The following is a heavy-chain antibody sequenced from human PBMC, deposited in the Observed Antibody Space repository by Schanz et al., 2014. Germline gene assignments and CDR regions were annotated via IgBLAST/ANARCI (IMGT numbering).Heavy chain of an antibody. Sequence: VQLVESGGGLVQPGGSLRLSCAASGFTVSTSYIHWVGQAPGKGLEWVSTIYSSGSTYYADSVRGRFTISRDNSMNTVYLQMNSLRSDDAAVYYCARAQGVIRLYYGVDVWGQGTTVTVSS. CDR3: ARAQGVIRLYYGVDV. D-gene: IGHD3-10*01. J-gene: IGHJ6*02. CDR2: IYSSGST. CDR1: GFTVSTSY. V-gene: IGHV3-53*04.